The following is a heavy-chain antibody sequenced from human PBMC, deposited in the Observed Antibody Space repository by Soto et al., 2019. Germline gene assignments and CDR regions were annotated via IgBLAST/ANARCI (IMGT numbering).Heavy chain of an antibody. CDR1: GCTFSSYC. J-gene: IGHJ6*02. Sequence: GGSLRVSSAASGCTFSSYCMHWVRQDTGKGLEWVSAIGSGGGTYYAGSVKGRFTISRDNSKNTLYLQMNSLRAEDTAVYYCAKDSIAVAGATYYYYGMDVWGQGTTVTVSS. CDR2: IGSGGGT. V-gene: IGHV3-13*01. CDR3: AKDSIAVAGATYYYYGMDV. D-gene: IGHD6-19*01.